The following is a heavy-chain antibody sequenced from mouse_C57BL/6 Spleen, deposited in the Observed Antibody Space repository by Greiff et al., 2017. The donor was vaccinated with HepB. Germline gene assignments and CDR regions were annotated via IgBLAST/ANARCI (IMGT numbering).Heavy chain of an antibody. Sequence: VQLQQPGAELVKPGASVKLSCKASGYTFTSYWMQWVKQRPGQGLEWIGEIDPSDSYTNYNQKFKGKATLTVDTSSSTAYMQLSSLTSEDSAVYYCARWGFPLDYWGQGTTLTVSS. V-gene: IGHV1-50*01. J-gene: IGHJ2*01. CDR3: ARWGFPLDY. CDR1: GYTFTSYW. CDR2: IDPSDSYT.